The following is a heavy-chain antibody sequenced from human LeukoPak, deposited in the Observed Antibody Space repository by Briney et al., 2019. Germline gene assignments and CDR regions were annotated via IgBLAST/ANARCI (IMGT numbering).Heavy chain of an antibody. J-gene: IGHJ6*03. Sequence: GGSLRLSCAASGFTVSSNYMSWVRQAPGKGLEWVSVIYSGGSTYYADSVKGRFTISRDNSKNTLYLQMNSLRAEDTAVYYCAREREGVSSSGNYYYYYMDVWGEGTTVTVSS. CDR2: IYSGGST. CDR1: GFTVSSNY. CDR3: AREREGVSSSGNYYYYYMDV. V-gene: IGHV3-53*01. D-gene: IGHD6-6*01.